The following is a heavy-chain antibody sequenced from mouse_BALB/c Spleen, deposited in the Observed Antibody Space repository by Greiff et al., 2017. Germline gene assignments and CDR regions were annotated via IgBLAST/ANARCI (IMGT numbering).Heavy chain of an antibody. CDR3: ARRDYAMDY. Sequence: EVMLVESGGGLVQPGGSLKLSCAASGFTFSSYTMSWVRQTPEKRLEWVAYISNGGGSTYYPDTVKGRFTISRDNAKNTLYLQMSSLKSEDTAMYYCARRDYAMDYWGQGTSVTVSS. CDR1: GFTFSSYT. V-gene: IGHV5-12-2*01. J-gene: IGHJ4*01. CDR2: ISNGGGST.